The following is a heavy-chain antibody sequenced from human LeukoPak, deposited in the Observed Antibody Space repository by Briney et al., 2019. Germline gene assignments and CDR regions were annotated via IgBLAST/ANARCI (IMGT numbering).Heavy chain of an antibody. D-gene: IGHD1-26*01. Sequence: GGSLRLSCAASGFTISNYWMHWVRQAPGKGPIWVSRIKGDGTNKAYADSVKGRFTISRDNAKNTLYLQMNSLRAEDTAVYYCVREGVACVSCSCHLVAFDIWGVGTMVTVSS. CDR3: VREGVACVSCSCHLVAFDI. V-gene: IGHV3-74*01. CDR1: GFTISNYW. CDR2: IKGDGTNK. J-gene: IGHJ3*02.